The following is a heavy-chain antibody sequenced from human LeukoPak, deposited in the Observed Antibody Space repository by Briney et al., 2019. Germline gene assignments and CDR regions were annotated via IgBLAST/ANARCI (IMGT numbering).Heavy chain of an antibody. CDR2: ISSSSYI. Sequence: GGSLRLSCAASGFTFSSYSMNWVRQAPGKGLEWVSSISSSSYIYYADSVKGRFTISRDNAKNSLYLQMNSLRAEDTAVYYCARETHYDSSGYWAPDAFDIWGQGTMVTVSS. J-gene: IGHJ3*02. D-gene: IGHD3-22*01. V-gene: IGHV3-21*01. CDR3: ARETHYDSSGYWAPDAFDI. CDR1: GFTFSSYS.